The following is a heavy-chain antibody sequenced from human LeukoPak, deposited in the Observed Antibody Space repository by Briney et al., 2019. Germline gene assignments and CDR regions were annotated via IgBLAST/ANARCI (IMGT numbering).Heavy chain of an antibody. V-gene: IGHV3-30-3*01. CDR2: ISYDGSNK. J-gene: IGHJ6*02. D-gene: IGHD6-13*01. CDR3: ARVSSGCSSSWYPQSDYYYYGMDV. Sequence: GGSLRLSCAASGFTFSSYAMHWVRQAPGKGLEWVAVISYDGSNKYYADSVKGRFTISRDNAKNSLYLQMNSLRAEDTAVYYCARVSSGCSSSWYPQSDYYYYGMDVRGQGTTVTVSS. CDR1: GFTFSSYA.